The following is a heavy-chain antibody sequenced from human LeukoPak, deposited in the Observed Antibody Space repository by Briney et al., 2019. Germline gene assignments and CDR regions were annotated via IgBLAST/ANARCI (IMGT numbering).Heavy chain of an antibody. CDR3: ARSAARHLDY. Sequence: SETLSLTCTVSGGSISSYYWSWIRQPPGKGLEWIGYTYYSGSTNYNPSLKSRVTISVDTSKNQFSLKLSSVTAADTAVYYCARSAARHLDYWGQGTLVTVSS. J-gene: IGHJ4*02. V-gene: IGHV4-59*01. CDR1: GGSISSYY. CDR2: TYYSGST. D-gene: IGHD6-6*01.